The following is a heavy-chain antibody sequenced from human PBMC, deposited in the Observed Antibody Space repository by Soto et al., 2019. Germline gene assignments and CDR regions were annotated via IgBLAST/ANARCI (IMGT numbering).Heavy chain of an antibody. CDR2: VRDSGANT. V-gene: IGHV3-23*01. CDR3: ARSRRTYGDYYDL. CDR1: GFTFNTYA. Sequence: PGGSLRLSCEASGFTFNTYAMTWVRQAPGKGLEWVSSVRDSGANTYYADSVKGRFTISRDNSKNTVYLQMNSLRGNDTALYYCARSRRTYGDYYDLWGQGTVVTVSS. D-gene: IGHD4-17*01. J-gene: IGHJ4*02.